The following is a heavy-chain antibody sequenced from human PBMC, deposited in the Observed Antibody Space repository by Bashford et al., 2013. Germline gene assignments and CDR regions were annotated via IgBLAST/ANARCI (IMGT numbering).Heavy chain of an antibody. V-gene: IGHV4-34*01. CDR3: ARPPRPGTARNAFDI. CDR2: SIIWGA. D-gene: IGHD1-7*01. CDR1: VGPSVVTT. J-gene: IGHJ3*02. Sequence: SETLSLTCAVYVGPSVVTTAAGSASPQGRGWSGLGKSIIWGAHYNPSLQSRVTISVDTSKNQFSLKLSSVIAADTAVYYCARPPRPGTARNAFDIWGQGTMVTVSS.